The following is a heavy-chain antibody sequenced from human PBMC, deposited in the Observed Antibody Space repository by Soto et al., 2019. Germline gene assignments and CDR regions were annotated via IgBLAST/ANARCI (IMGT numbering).Heavy chain of an antibody. D-gene: IGHD1-26*01. Sequence: EVQLVESGGGLVQPGGSLRLSCAASGFTVSSNYMSWVRQAPGKGLEWVSIIYSGGSTYYADSVKGRFTISRDNSKNTLYLQMNSLRAEDTAVYYCARVVGIASYYFDYWGQGTLVTVSS. CDR3: ARVVGIASYYFDY. J-gene: IGHJ4*02. V-gene: IGHV3-66*01. CDR1: GFTVSSNY. CDR2: IYSGGST.